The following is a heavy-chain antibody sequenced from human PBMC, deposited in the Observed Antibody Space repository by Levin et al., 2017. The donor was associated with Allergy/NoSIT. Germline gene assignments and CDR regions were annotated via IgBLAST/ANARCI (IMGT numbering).Heavy chain of an antibody. D-gene: IGHD6-6*01. Sequence: SGPTLVKPTQTLTLTCTFSGFSLSTSGMCVSWIRQPPGKALEWLARIDWDDDKYYSTSLKTRLTISKDTSKNQVVLTMTNMDPVDTATYYCARITRYSSSSGVYYYYYGMDGWGQGTTVTVSS. CDR2: IDWDDDK. CDR1: GFSLSTSGMC. J-gene: IGHJ6*02. CDR3: ARITRYSSSSGVYYYYYGMDG. V-gene: IGHV2-70*11.